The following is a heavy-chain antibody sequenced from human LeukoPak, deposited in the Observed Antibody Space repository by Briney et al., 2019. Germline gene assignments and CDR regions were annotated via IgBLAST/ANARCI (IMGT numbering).Heavy chain of an antibody. D-gene: IGHD1-1*01. CDR2: IYYSGST. CDR1: GGSISSSSYY. CDR3: ARRGNWNDDFDY. V-gene: IGHV4-39*01. J-gene: IGHJ4*02. Sequence: SETLSLTCTVSGGSISSSSYYWGWIRQPPGKGLEWLGSIYYSGSTYYNPSLKSRVTISVDTSKNQFSLKLSSVTAADTAVYYCARRGNWNDDFDYWGQGTLVTVSS.